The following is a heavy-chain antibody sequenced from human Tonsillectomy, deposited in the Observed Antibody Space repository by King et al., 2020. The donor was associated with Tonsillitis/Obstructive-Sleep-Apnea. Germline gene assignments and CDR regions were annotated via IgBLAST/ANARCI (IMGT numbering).Heavy chain of an antibody. CDR3: ARHLGYCSSTSCYSPYFDY. CDR2: FYPGDSYT. Sequence: QLVQSGAEVKKPGESLKISCKGSGYSFTSYWIGWVRQMPGKGLEWIGIFYPGDSYTRYSPSFQGQVTISADKSHSTAYLQWSSLKASDTAMYYCARHLGYCSSTSCYSPYFDYWGQGTLVTVSS. J-gene: IGHJ4*02. D-gene: IGHD2-2*02. CDR1: GYSFTSYW. V-gene: IGHV5-51*01.